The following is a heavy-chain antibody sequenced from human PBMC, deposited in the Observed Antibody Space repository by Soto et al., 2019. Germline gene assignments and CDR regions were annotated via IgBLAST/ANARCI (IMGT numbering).Heavy chain of an antibody. J-gene: IGHJ2*01. CDR1: GGSFSGYY. CDR3: ARGRYYGSGSYYSHWYFDL. Sequence: SETLSLTCAVYGGSFSGYYWSWIRQPPGKGLEWIGEINHSGSTNYNPSLKSRVTISVDTSKNQFSLKLSSVTAADTAVYYCARGRYYGSGSYYSHWYFDLWGRGTLVTVSS. V-gene: IGHV4-34*01. D-gene: IGHD3-10*01. CDR2: INHSGST.